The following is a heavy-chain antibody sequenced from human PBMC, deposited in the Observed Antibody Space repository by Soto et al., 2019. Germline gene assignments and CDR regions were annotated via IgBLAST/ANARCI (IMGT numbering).Heavy chain of an antibody. J-gene: IGHJ4*02. V-gene: IGHV3-21*01. CDR2: ISSGSSNI. CDR3: ASATVVAATFDF. D-gene: IGHD2-15*01. CDR1: GFAFRSYN. Sequence: PGGSLTLSCAASGFAFRSYNMKWVRQAPGKGLEWVASISSGSSNIYYADSVKGRFTISRDNAKNSLFLQMDSLRAEDSAVYYCASATVVAATFDFWGLGTLVTVSS.